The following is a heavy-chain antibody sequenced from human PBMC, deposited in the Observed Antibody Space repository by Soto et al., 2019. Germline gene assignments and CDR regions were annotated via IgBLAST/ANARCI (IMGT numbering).Heavy chain of an antibody. Sequence: GESLKISCAASGFTVSSNYMSWVRQAPGKGLEWVSVIYSGGSTYYAASVKGRFTISRHNSKNTLYLQMNSLRAEDTAVYYGARDRPPHGHGMDVWGQGTTVTVSS. CDR2: IYSGGST. CDR1: GFTVSSNY. CDR3: ARDRPPHGHGMDV. V-gene: IGHV3-53*04. D-gene: IGHD4-17*01. J-gene: IGHJ6*02.